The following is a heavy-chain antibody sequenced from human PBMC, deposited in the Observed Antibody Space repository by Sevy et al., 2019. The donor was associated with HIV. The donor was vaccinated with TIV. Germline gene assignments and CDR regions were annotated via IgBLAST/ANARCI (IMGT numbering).Heavy chain of an antibody. J-gene: IGHJ5*02. V-gene: IGHV4-59*01. CDR2: IHYTGNT. CDR3: ARAPPVLSASDSLNWFDP. Sequence: SETLSLTCTVSGGSISAYYWSWIRQPPGKGLEWIGYIHYTGNTKYNPSLESRVTISVDTSKNQFSLKLSSVTAADTAIYYCARAPPVLSASDSLNWFDPWGQGTLVTVSS. D-gene: IGHD5-12*01. CDR1: GGSISAYY.